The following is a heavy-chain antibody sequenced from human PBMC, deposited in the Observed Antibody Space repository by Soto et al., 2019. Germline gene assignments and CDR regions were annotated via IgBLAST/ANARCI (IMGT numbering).Heavy chain of an antibody. Sequence: PGGSLRLPCGPSGFTFSSDEMNWVRQAPGKGLEWIAHMSSSGTTTYYADSVKGRFTISRDNAKNSLYLQMNSLRAEDTAVYYCARGLWGSGWDYWGQGTLVTVSS. CDR2: MSSSGTTT. D-gene: IGHD6-19*01. CDR3: ARGLWGSGWDY. CDR1: GFTFSSDE. V-gene: IGHV3-48*03. J-gene: IGHJ4*02.